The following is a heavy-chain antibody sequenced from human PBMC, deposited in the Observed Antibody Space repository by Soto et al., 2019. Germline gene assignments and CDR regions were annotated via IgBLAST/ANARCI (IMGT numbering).Heavy chain of an antibody. CDR1: GFTFSSYA. Sequence: PGGSLRLSCAASGFTFSSYAMSWVRQAPGKGLEWVSAISGSGGSTYYADSVKGRFTISRDNSKNTLYLQMNSLRAEDTAVYYCAKPMKPRWHDYGDLYNWFDPWGQGTLVTVSS. D-gene: IGHD4-17*01. J-gene: IGHJ5*02. V-gene: IGHV3-23*01. CDR2: ISGSGGST. CDR3: AKPMKPRWHDYGDLYNWFDP.